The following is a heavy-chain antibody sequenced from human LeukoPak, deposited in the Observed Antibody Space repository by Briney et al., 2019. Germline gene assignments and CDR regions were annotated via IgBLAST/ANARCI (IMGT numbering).Heavy chain of an antibody. Sequence: GGSLRLSCAASGFTFSSYAMSWVRQAPGKGLEWVSAISGSGGSTYYADSVKGRFTISRDNSKNTLYLQMNSLRAEDTAVYYCAKPHYYGSGSYWHNDYWGQGTPVTVSS. J-gene: IGHJ4*02. V-gene: IGHV3-23*01. CDR2: ISGSGGST. D-gene: IGHD3-10*01. CDR3: AKPHYYGSGSYWHNDY. CDR1: GFTFSSYA.